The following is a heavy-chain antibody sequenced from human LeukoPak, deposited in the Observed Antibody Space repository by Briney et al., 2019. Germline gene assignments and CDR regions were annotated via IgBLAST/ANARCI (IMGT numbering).Heavy chain of an antibody. J-gene: IGHJ2*01. CDR2: IYNIGIS. Sequence: SETLSLTCTVSGGSISNHYCTWIRQSPGKGLEWIGYIYNIGISNFNPSLKSRVTISMDTSKNQFSLKLSSVTAADTAVYYCARVLGITMIVVAPLGYFDLWGRGTLVTVSS. V-gene: IGHV4-59*11. CDR3: ARVLGITMIVVAPLGYFDL. CDR1: GGSISNHY. D-gene: IGHD3-22*01.